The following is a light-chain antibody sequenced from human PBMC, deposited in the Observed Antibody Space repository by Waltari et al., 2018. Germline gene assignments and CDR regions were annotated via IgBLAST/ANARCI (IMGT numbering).Light chain of an antibody. CDR3: MQGKEIPRT. J-gene: IGKJ1*01. CDR2: LVS. V-gene: IGKV2-28*01. CDR1: QSLLHSNGYTY. Sequence: DIVMTQTPLSLPVTPGEPDSISCRSSQSLLHSNGYTYLFWYLQKPGQSPQLLIYLVSNRASGVPDRFSGSGSGTDFTLKISRVEAEDVGVYYCMQGKEIPRTFGQGTKVEIK.